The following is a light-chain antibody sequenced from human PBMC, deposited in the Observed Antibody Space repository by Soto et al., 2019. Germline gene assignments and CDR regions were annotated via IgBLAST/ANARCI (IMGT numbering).Light chain of an antibody. CDR2: TAS. J-gene: IGKJ4*01. CDR3: QQSFSPLTFGGGTPQLT. CDR1: QSISTW. Sequence: DIQMTQSPSTLSASVGDRVTITCRASQSISTWLAWYQQKPGKAPKLLIYTASTLQTGVPSRFSGSGSGTDFTLTISSLQPEDFATYYCQQSFSPLTFGGGTPQLTFGGGTKVEIK. V-gene: IGKV1-39*01.